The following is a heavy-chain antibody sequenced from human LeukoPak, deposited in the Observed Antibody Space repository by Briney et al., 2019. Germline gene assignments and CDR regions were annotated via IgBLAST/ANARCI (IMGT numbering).Heavy chain of an antibody. Sequence: GESLKISCEGSGYSFTTYWVGWVRQKPGKGLEWMGVIYPGDSDARYSPSFQGQVTISADKSINAAYLQWNSLKASDTAMYYCARHQDPYDTSGVDYWGQGTLVTVSS. CDR1: GYSFTTYW. V-gene: IGHV5-51*01. CDR3: ARHQDPYDTSGVDY. CDR2: IYPGDSDA. J-gene: IGHJ4*02. D-gene: IGHD3-22*01.